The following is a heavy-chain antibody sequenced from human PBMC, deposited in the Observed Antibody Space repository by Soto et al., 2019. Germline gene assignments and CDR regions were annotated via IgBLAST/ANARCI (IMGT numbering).Heavy chain of an antibody. CDR2: TYYRSKWYY. CDR1: GDSVSSNHAT. Sequence: SQTLSLTCAISGDSVSSNHATWDWIRQSPSRGLEWLGRTYYRSKWYYDYAVSVKSRITINPDTSKNQFSLQLNSVTPEDTAVYYCARGWELLVWAFDIWGQGTMVTVSS. CDR3: ARGWELLVWAFDI. D-gene: IGHD1-26*01. V-gene: IGHV6-1*01. J-gene: IGHJ3*02.